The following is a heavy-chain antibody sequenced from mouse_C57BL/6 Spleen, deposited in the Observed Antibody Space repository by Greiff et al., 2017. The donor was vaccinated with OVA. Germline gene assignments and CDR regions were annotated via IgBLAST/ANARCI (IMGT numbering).Heavy chain of an antibody. CDR1: GFTFSDYY. D-gene: IGHD4-1*01. CDR2: INYDGSST. V-gene: IGHV5-16*01. J-gene: IGHJ3*01. Sequence: EVQGVESEGGSVQPGSSMKLSCTASGFTFSDYYMAWVRQVPEKGLEWVANINYDGSSTYYLDSLKSRFIISRDNAKNILYLQMSSLKSEDTATYYCARDEGTGGPFAYWGQGTLVTVSA. CDR3: ARDEGTGGPFAY.